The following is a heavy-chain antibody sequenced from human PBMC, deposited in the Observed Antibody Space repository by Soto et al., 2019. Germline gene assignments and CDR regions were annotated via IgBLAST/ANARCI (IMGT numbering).Heavy chain of an antibody. CDR1: GYSISSGYY. CDR2: IHHSGST. CDR3: ARGGSYLDY. V-gene: IGHV4-38-2*01. Sequence: SETLSLTCAVSGYSISSGYYWGWIRQPPGKGVEWIGSIHHSGSTYSNASLKSRVTISVDTSKNQFSLKVSSVTAADTAVYYCARGGSYLDYWGQGTLVTVSS. J-gene: IGHJ4*02.